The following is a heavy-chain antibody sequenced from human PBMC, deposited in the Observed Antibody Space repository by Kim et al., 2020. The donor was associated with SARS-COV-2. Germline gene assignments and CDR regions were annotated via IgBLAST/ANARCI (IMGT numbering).Heavy chain of an antibody. CDR3: ARASIAASPDGYYYGMDV. Sequence: SQTLSLSCAISGDSVSSNSAAWNWIRQSPSRGLEWLGRTYYRSKWYNDYAVSVKSRITINPDTSKNQFSLQLNSVTPEDTAVYYCARASIAASPDGYYYGMDVWGQGTPVTVSS. V-gene: IGHV6-1*01. CDR1: GDSVSSNSAA. D-gene: IGHD6-6*01. CDR2: TYYRSKWYN. J-gene: IGHJ6*02.